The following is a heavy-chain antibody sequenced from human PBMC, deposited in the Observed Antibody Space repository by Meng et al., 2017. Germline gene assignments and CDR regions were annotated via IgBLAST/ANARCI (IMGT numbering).Heavy chain of an antibody. D-gene: IGHD6-6*01. CDR1: GFTFSRHA. J-gene: IGHJ3*02. CDR2: KSYDGSNK. CDR3: ADEYSSSSAFDI. V-gene: IGHV3-30*11. Sequence: LGVSGGGVVQPGKSLRLASEASGFTFSRHATHWVRQAPGKGLEWVAVKSYDGSNKYYADSVKGRFTISRDNSKNTLYLQMNSLRAEDTAVYYYADEYSSSSAFDIWGQGTMVTVSS.